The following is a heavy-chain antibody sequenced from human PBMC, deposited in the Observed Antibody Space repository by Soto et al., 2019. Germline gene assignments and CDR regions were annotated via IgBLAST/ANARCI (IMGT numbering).Heavy chain of an antibody. D-gene: IGHD3-10*01. CDR3: ARAGYYGSGSYYNVFWFDP. Sequence: LSLTCTVSGGSISSYYWSWIRQPPGKGLEWIGYIYYSGSTNYNPSLKSRVTISVDTSKNQFSLKLSSVTAADTAVYYCARAGYYGSGSYYNVFWFDPWGQGTLVTVSS. V-gene: IGHV4-59*01. CDR1: GGSISSYY. J-gene: IGHJ5*02. CDR2: IYYSGST.